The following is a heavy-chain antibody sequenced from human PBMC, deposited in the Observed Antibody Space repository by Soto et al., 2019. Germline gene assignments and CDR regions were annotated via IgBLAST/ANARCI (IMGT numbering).Heavy chain of an antibody. CDR3: ARLEGLATISYYFDF. J-gene: IGHJ4*02. V-gene: IGHV4-39*01. CDR1: DDSINSDKYY. CDR2: IYYRGNA. Sequence: SETLSLTCSVSDDSINSDKYYWDWIRQPPGKGLEWIGSIYYRGNAYYNPSLQTRVTISQDKSKSQFSLKLNSVTAADSAVYFCARLEGLATISYYFDFWGPGALVTVSS. D-gene: IGHD3-9*01.